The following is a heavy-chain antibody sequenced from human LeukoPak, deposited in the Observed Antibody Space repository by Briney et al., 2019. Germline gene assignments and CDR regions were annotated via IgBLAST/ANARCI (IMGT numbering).Heavy chain of an antibody. CDR3: ARRREYFDY. CDR2: IYYSGST. V-gene: IGHV4-59*01. J-gene: IGHJ4*02. CDR1: GGSISSYY. D-gene: IGHD6-25*01. Sequence: SETLSLTCTVSGGSISSYYWSWLRQPPGKGLEWIGYIYYSGSTNYNPSLKSRVTISVDTSKNQFSLKLSSVTAADTAVYYCARRREYFDYWGQGTLVTVSS.